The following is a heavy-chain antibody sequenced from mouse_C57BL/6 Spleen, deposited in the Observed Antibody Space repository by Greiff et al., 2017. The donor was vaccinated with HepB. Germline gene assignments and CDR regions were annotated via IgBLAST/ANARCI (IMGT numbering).Heavy chain of an antibody. CDR2: ISYSGST. Sequence: DVKLQESGPGMVKPSQSLSLTCTVTGYSITSGYDWHWIRHFPGNKLEWMGYISYSGSTNYNPSLKSRISITHDTSKNHLFLKLNSVTTEDTATYYCARGGADAMDYWGQGTSVTVSS. CDR3: ARGGADAMDY. V-gene: IGHV3-1*01. CDR1: GYSITSGYD. J-gene: IGHJ4*01.